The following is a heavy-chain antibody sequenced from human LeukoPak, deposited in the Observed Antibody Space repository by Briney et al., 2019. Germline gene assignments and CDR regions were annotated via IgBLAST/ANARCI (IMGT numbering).Heavy chain of an antibody. J-gene: IGHJ4*02. CDR3: GRFGDEAGIDY. CDR2: IKPSGTET. V-gene: IGHV3-7*01. D-gene: IGHD3-10*01. CDR1: GFTFSTYW. Sequence: GGSLRLSCAASGFTFSTYWMTWVRQAPGKGLEWVANIKPSGTETYYGDPVKGRFTISRDNAKNLLYLQMSSLRAEDTAVYSCGRFGDEAGIDYWGQGTLVTVSS.